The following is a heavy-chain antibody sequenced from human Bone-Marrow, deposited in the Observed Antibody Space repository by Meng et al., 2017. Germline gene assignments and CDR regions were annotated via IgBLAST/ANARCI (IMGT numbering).Heavy chain of an antibody. CDR1: GFTFSGNW. J-gene: IGHJ4*02. CDR3: AINEH. V-gene: IGHV3-7*01. Sequence: GESLKISCAVSGFTFSGNWMSWVRQAPGKGLEWVANIKEDGSEKYYVDSVKGRFAISRDNAKNSLYLQMNSMRAEDTAVYYCAINEHWGQGTLVTVSS. CDR2: IKEDGSEK.